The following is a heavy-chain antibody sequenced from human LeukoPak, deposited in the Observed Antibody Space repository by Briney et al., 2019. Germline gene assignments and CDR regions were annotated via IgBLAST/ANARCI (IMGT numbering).Heavy chain of an antibody. J-gene: IGHJ4*02. CDR3: AIDLGDGTPFDY. D-gene: IGHD1-7*01. CDR1: GFTFSSFW. V-gene: IGHV3-74*01. CDR2: ITSDGSST. Sequence: GGSLRLSCAASGFTFSSFWMHWIRQPPGKGLVWVSRITSDGSSTRSADSVKGRFTTSRDNAKNTLYLQLNSLRVEDTATYFCAIDLGDGTPFDYWGQGTLVTVSS.